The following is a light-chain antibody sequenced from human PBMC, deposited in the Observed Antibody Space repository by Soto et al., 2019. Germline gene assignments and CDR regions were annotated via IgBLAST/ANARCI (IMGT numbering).Light chain of an antibody. Sequence: SYELTQPPSVSVSPGQTASITCSGDKLGDKFACWYQQKPGQSPVLVMYQDNKRPSGIPERFSGSNSGNTATLTISGTQAMDEADYYCQAWDSSTFYVFGTGTKLTVL. CDR2: QDN. CDR3: QAWDSSTFYV. CDR1: KLGDKF. V-gene: IGLV3-1*01. J-gene: IGLJ1*01.